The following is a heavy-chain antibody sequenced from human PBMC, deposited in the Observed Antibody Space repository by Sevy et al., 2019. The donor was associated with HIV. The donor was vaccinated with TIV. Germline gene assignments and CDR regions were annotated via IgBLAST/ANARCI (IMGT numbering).Heavy chain of an antibody. CDR1: GGSFSGYY. CDR2: INHSGST. CDR3: ARGSPTYGDYVSIFYYYGMDV. V-gene: IGHV4-34*01. J-gene: IGHJ6*02. D-gene: IGHD4-17*01. Sequence: SETLSLTCAVYGGSFSGYYWSWIRQPPGKGLEWIGEINHSGSTNYNPSLKSRVTISVDTSKNQFSLKLSSVTAADTAVYYCARGSPTYGDYVSIFYYYGMDVWGQGTTVTVS.